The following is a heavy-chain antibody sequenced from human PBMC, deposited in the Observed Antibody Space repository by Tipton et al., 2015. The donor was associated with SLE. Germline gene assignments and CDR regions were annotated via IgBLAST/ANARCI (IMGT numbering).Heavy chain of an antibody. V-gene: IGHV3-23*05. J-gene: IGHJ4*02. Sequence: SLRLSCTVSGFIFSSYAMRWVRQAPGKGLEWVSGIDTSGSYRYYPDSVKGRFTISRDNSRNTVYLQMNSLRAEDTAIYYCAKRPVGTIFHFDSWGQGTLVTVSS. CDR3: AKRPVGTIFHFDS. CDR2: IDTSGSYR. D-gene: IGHD1-26*01. CDR1: GFIFSSYA.